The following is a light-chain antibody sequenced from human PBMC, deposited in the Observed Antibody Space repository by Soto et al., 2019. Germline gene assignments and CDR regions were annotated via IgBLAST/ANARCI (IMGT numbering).Light chain of an antibody. CDR1: TGAVTSNHH. CDR3: LRSYNAARV. J-gene: IGLJ3*02. Sequence: QAVVTQEPSLTVSPGGTVTLTCGSSTGAVTSNHHPYWFQQKAGQAPRTLIYDTSNKHSWTPARFSGSLLGDKAALTLSGAQPEDEAQYHCLRSYNAARVFGGGTKLTVL. CDR2: DTS. V-gene: IGLV7-46*01.